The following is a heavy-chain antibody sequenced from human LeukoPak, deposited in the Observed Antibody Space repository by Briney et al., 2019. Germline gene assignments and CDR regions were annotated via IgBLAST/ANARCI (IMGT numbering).Heavy chain of an antibody. CDR1: GYTLTELS. CDR2: FDPEDGET. V-gene: IGHV1-24*01. CDR3: ATAIIDIAAASTNWFDP. D-gene: IGHD6-13*01. J-gene: IGHJ5*02. Sequence: ASVKVSCKVSGYTLTELSMHWVRQAPGKGLEWMGGFDPEDGETIYAQKFQGRVTMTEDTSTDTAYMELSSMRSEDTAVYYCATAIIDIAAASTNWFDPWGQGTLVTVSS.